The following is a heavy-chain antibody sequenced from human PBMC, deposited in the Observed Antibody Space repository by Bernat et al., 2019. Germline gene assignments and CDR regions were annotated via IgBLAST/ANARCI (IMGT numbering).Heavy chain of an antibody. Sequence: QLQLQESGPGLVKPSETLSLTCPVSGGSISSSSYYWGWIRQAPGKGLEWVGSFYYTGGTYYNPSLHSRVTMSVDTSKNQFSLKLSSVPAADTAVYYCARGVGSSWYSPWGQGTLVTVSS. CDR2: FYYTGGT. CDR1: GGSISSSSYY. D-gene: IGHD6-13*01. CDR3: ARGVGSSWYSP. V-gene: IGHV4-39*01. J-gene: IGHJ4*02.